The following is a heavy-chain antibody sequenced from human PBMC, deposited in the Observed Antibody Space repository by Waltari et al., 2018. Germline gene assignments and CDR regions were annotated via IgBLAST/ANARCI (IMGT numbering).Heavy chain of an antibody. J-gene: IGHJ6*02. CDR2: ISGSGGST. V-gene: IGHV3-23*01. CDR1: GFTFSSYA. D-gene: IGHD3-10*01. Sequence: EVQLLESGGGLVQPGGSLRLSCAASGFTFSSYAMSWVRQAPGKGLEWVSAISGSGGSTYYADSVKGRFTISRDNSKNTLYLQMNSLRAEDTAVYYCAKGGGSGSYYKDGYYYYGMDVWGQGTTVTVSS. CDR3: AKGGGSGSYYKDGYYYYGMDV.